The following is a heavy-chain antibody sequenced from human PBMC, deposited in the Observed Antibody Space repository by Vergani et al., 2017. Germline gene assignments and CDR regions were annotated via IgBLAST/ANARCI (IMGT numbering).Heavy chain of an antibody. J-gene: IGHJ6*02. CDR2: INPSGGST. Sequence: QVQLVQSGAEVKKPGASVKVSCKASGYTFTSYYMHWVRQAPGQGREWLGIINPSGGSTSYAQKFQGRVTMTRDTSTSTVYMELSSLRSEDTAVYYCARDCSSTSCYTIYYGMDVWGQGTTVTVSS. V-gene: IGHV1-46*01. CDR3: ARDCSSTSCYTIYYGMDV. D-gene: IGHD2-2*02. CDR1: GYTFTSYY.